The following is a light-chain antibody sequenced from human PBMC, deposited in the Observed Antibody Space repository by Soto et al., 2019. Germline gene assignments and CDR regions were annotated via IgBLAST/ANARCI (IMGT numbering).Light chain of an antibody. CDR3: QQSYSTPRT. J-gene: IGKJ1*01. CDR1: QSISSW. CDR2: DAS. V-gene: IGKV1-5*01. Sequence: DIQMTQSPSTLTASVGDRVTITCRASQSISSWLAWYQQKPGKAPKLLIYDASDLESGVPSRFSGSGSGTDFTLTISSLQPEDFATYYCQQSYSTPRTFGQGTKVDIK.